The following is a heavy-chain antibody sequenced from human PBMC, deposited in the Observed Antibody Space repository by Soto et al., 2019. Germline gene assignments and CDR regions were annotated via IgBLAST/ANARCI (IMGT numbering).Heavy chain of an antibody. J-gene: IGHJ6*02. CDR2: IYSGGST. CDR3: ARDRLVAAIAPSDV. CDR1: GFTVSSNY. Sequence: GGSLRLSCAASGFTVSSNYMSWVRQAPGKGLEWVSVIYSGGSTYYADSVKGRFTISRDNSKNTLFLQMNNLRAEDTAVYYCARDRLVAAIAPSDVWGQGTMVTVSS. V-gene: IGHV3-53*01. D-gene: IGHD6-25*01.